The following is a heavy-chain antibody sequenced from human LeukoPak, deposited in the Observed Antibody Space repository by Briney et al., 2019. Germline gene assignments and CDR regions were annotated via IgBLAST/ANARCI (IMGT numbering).Heavy chain of an antibody. Sequence: GESLKISCKGSGYSFTSYWIGWVRQMPGKGLEWMGIIYPGDSDTRYSPSFQGQVTISADKSISTAYLQWSSLKASDTAMYYCARLLPTRRFLEWPRFDPWGQGTLVTVSS. CDR2: IYPGDSDT. V-gene: IGHV5-51*01. J-gene: IGHJ5*02. CDR3: ARLLPTRRFLEWPRFDP. CDR1: GYSFTSYW. D-gene: IGHD3-3*01.